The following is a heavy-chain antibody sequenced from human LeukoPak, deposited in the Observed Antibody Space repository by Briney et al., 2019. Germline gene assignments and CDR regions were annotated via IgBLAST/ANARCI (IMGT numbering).Heavy chain of an antibody. CDR3: ARGTLYDSSGQTFDY. Sequence: SETLSLTCTVSGGSISSYYWSWIRQPPGKGLEWIRYIYYSGSTNYNPSLKSRVTISVDTSKNQFSLKLSSVTAADTAVYYCARGTLYDSSGQTFDYWGQGTLVTVSS. D-gene: IGHD3-22*01. CDR2: IYYSGST. V-gene: IGHV4-59*01. CDR1: GGSISSYY. J-gene: IGHJ4*02.